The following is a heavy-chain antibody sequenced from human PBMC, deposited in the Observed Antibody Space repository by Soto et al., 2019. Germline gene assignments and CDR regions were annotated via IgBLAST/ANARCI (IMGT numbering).Heavy chain of an antibody. J-gene: IGHJ6*02. V-gene: IGHV1-69*01. CDR1: GGTFSSYA. D-gene: IGHD6-19*01. CDR2: IIPIFGTA. Sequence: QVQLVQSGAEVKKPGSSVKVSCKASGGTFSSYAISWVRQAPGQGLEWMGGIIPIFGTANYAQKFQGRVTNDEDESTSTAYMELSNLRSEETAVYYCARESIAVAGTSYYYGMDVWGQGTTVTVSS. CDR3: ARESIAVAGTSYYYGMDV.